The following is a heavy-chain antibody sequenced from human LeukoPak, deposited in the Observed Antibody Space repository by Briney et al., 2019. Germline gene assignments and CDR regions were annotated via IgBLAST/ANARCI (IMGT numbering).Heavy chain of an antibody. D-gene: IGHD1-1*01. CDR1: GYTFTSYD. CDR2: MNPNSGNS. V-gene: IGHV1-8*01. Sequence: ASVKVSCKASGYTFTSYDINWVRQATGQGLEWMGWMNPNSGNSGYAQKFQGRVTMTRDTSISTAYMELSSLTSEDTAVYYCARERVSPHWFDYWGQGTLVTVSS. CDR3: ARERVSPHWFDY. J-gene: IGHJ4*02.